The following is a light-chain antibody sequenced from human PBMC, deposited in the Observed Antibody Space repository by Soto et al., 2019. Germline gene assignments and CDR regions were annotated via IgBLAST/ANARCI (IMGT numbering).Light chain of an antibody. V-gene: IGLV2-11*01. CDR2: DVS. CDR1: SSDVGGYNY. Sequence: QSALTQPRSVSGSPGQSVTISCTGTSSDVGGYNYVSWYQQHPGKAPKLMIYDVSKRPSGVPDRFSGSKSGKTASLTISGLQAEDEADYYCCSYAGSYTLEVFGGGTKLTVL. J-gene: IGLJ2*01. CDR3: CSYAGSYTLEV.